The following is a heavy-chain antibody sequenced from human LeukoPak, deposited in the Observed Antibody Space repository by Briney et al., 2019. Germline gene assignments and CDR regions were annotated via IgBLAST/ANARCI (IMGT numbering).Heavy chain of an antibody. CDR1: GGSISSYY. D-gene: IGHD3-3*01. J-gene: IGHJ6*02. CDR3: ARLPYYDFWSGYPEYGMDV. Sequence: SETLSLTCTVSGGSISSYYWSWIRQPPGKGLEWIGYIYYSGSTNYNPSLKSRVTISVDTSKNQFSLKLSSVAAADTAVYYCARLPYYDFWSGYPEYGMDVWGQGTTVTVSS. CDR2: IYYSGST. V-gene: IGHV4-59*01.